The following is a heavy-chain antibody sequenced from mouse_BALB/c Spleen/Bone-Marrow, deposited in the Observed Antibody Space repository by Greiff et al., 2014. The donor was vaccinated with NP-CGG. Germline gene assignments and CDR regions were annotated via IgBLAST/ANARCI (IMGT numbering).Heavy chain of an antibody. Sequence: LVESGAELMKPGASVKISCKATGYTFSSYWIEWVKQRPGHGLEWIGEILPGSGSTNYNEKFKGKATFTADTPSNTAYMQLSSLTSEDSAVYYCARFYYYGSSYYFDYWGQGTTLTVSS. J-gene: IGHJ2*01. D-gene: IGHD1-1*01. CDR2: ILPGSGST. CDR1: GYTFSSYW. V-gene: IGHV1-9*01. CDR3: ARFYYYGSSYYFDY.